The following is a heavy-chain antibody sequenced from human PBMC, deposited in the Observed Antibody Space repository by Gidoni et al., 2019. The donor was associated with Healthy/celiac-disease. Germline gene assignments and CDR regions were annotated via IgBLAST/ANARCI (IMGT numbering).Heavy chain of an antibody. Sequence: QVQLQQWGAGLLKPSETLSLTCAVYGGSFSGYYWSWIRQPPGKGLEWIGEINHSGSTNYNPSLKSRVTISVDTSKNQFSLKLSSVTAADTAVYYCARGRRGVVVIRPFDYWGQGTLVTVSS. CDR3: ARGRRGVVVIRPFDY. J-gene: IGHJ4*02. V-gene: IGHV4-34*01. CDR1: GGSFSGYY. D-gene: IGHD3-22*01. CDR2: INHSGST.